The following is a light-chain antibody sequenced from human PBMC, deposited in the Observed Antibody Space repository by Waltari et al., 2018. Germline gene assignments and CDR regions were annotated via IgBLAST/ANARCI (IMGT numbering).Light chain of an antibody. J-gene: IGKJ5*01. CDR1: QDITNY. V-gene: IGKV1-NL1*01. CDR2: AAS. CDR3: QQYYSTLPT. Sequence: DIQMTQSPSSLSASVGDRVTITCQASQDITNYLNWYQQKPGKAPKLLLYAASRLESGVPSRFSGSGSGTDYTLTISILQPEDFATYYCQQYYSTLPTFGQGTRLEIK.